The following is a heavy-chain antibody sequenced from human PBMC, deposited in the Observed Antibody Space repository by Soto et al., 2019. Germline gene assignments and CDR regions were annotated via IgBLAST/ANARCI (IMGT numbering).Heavy chain of an antibody. Sequence: QVQLQESGPGLVKPSQTLSLTCTVSGGSISSGGYYWSWIRQHPGKGLEWIGYIYYSGSTYYNPSLKSRHTISVDTYKNQFSLKLSSVTAADTAVYYCARSYYYDSSGYYVDDAFDIWGQGTMVTVSS. J-gene: IGHJ3*02. CDR3: ARSYYYDSSGYYVDDAFDI. V-gene: IGHV4-31*03. CDR2: IYYSGST. CDR1: GGSISSGGYY. D-gene: IGHD3-22*01.